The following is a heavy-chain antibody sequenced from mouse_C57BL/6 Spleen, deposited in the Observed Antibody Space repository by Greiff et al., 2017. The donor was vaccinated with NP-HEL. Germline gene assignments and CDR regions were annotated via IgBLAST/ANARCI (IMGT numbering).Heavy chain of an antibody. Sequence: VQLQQSGPGLVKPSPSLSLTCSVPGYSITSGYYWNWIRQFPGNKLEWMGYISYDGSNNYNPSLKNRISITRDTSKNQFFLKLNSVTTEDTATYYCARATGYAMDYWGQGTSVTVSS. J-gene: IGHJ4*01. CDR1: GYSITSGYY. CDR3: ARATGYAMDY. V-gene: IGHV3-6*01. CDR2: ISYDGSN.